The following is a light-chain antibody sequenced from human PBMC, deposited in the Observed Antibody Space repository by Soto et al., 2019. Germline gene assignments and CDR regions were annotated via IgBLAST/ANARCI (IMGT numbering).Light chain of an antibody. CDR2: ENN. Sequence: QSVLTQPPSVSAAPGQKVTISCSGSNSNIGTNYVSWYQHLPGTAPKLLIFENNKRPSGIPDRFSGSKSGTSATLGITGLQTGDEADFYCGTWDSSLSVGVFGTGTKLTVL. J-gene: IGLJ1*01. CDR3: GTWDSSLSVGV. V-gene: IGLV1-51*01. CDR1: NSNIGTNY.